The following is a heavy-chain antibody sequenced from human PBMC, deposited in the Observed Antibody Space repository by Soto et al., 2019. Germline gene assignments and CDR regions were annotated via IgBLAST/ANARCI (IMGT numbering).Heavy chain of an antibody. CDR2: MNPNSGNT. Sequence: QVQLVQSGAEVKKPGASVKVSCKASGYTFTSYDINWVRQATGQGLEYLGWMNPNSGNTAYVQKFQGRVTMTWDTSITTAYMELSSLRSDDTAVYFCARGIKSGAYSRWFDPWGQGTLVTVSS. CDR1: GYTFTSYD. V-gene: IGHV1-8*01. D-gene: IGHD4-17*01. CDR3: ARGIKSGAYSRWFDP. J-gene: IGHJ5*02.